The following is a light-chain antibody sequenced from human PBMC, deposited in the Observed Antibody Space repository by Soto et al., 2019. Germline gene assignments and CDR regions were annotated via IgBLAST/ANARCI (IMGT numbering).Light chain of an antibody. Sequence: EIVLTQSPGTLSLSAGEGATLSCRTIQSVSSSYLAWYQQKPGQAPRLLIYGASSRATGIPDRFSGSGSGTDFALTISSLEPEDVAVYYCQQRSNWPSITFGQGTRLEI. V-gene: IGKV3D-20*02. CDR1: QSVSSSY. CDR2: GAS. CDR3: QQRSNWPSIT. J-gene: IGKJ5*01.